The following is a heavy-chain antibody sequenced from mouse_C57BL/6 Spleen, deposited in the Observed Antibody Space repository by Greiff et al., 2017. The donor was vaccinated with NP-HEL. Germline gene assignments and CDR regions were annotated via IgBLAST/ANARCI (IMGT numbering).Heavy chain of an antibody. Sequence: VQLQQPGAELVMPGASVKLSCKASGYTFTSYLMHWVKQRPGQGLEWIGELDPSDSYTNSNQQFQGKSTLTVDKSSSTAYMQLSSLTSEDSAVYYCARGPYDGYYVWFAYWGQGTLVTVSA. CDR3: ARGPYDGYYVWFAY. V-gene: IGHV1-69*01. D-gene: IGHD2-3*01. J-gene: IGHJ3*01. CDR2: LDPSDSYT. CDR1: GYTFTSYL.